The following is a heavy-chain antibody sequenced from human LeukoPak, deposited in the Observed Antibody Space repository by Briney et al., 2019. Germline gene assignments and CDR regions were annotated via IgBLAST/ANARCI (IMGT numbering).Heavy chain of an antibody. D-gene: IGHD2-2*02. CDR2: IYDRGST. Sequence: SETLSLTCTVSGGSISSYYWSWIRQPPGKGLEWIGYIYDRGSTNYNPSLKSRVTISVDTSKNQFSLKLSSVTAADTAVYYCARQYRPSNYIDYWGQGTLVTVSS. V-gene: IGHV4-59*08. J-gene: IGHJ4*02. CDR1: GGSISSYY. CDR3: ARQYRPSNYIDY.